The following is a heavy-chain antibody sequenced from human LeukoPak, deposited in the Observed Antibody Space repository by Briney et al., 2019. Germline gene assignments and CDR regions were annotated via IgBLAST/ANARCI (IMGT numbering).Heavy chain of an antibody. CDR1: GGSISSYY. V-gene: IGHV4-34*01. J-gene: IGHJ5*02. CDR3: AGSITGDYNWFDP. CDR2: INHSGST. Sequence: SETLSLTCTVSGGSISSYYWSWIRQPPGKGLEWIGEINHSGSTNYNPSLKSRVTISVDTSKNQFSLKLSSVTAADTAVYYCAGSITGDYNWFDPWGQGTLVTVSS. D-gene: IGHD1-20*01.